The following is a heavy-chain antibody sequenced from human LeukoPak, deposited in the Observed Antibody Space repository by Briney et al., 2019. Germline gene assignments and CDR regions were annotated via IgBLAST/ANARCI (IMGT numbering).Heavy chain of an antibody. D-gene: IGHD6-13*01. CDR2: INHSGST. CDR3: ARGFGSSSWYADFDY. J-gene: IGHJ4*02. Sequence: RSSETLSLTCAVYGGSFSGYYWSWIRQPPGKGLEWIGEINHSGSTNYNPSLKSRVTISVDTSKNQFSLKLSSVTAADTAVYYCARGFGSSSWYADFDYWGQGTLVTVSS. CDR1: GGSFSGYY. V-gene: IGHV4-34*01.